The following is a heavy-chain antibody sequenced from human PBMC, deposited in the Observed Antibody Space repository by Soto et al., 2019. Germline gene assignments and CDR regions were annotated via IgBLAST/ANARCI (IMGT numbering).Heavy chain of an antibody. CDR3: TARILTGYTYYYYGMDV. CDR1: GFTFSGSA. J-gene: IGHJ6*02. D-gene: IGHD3-9*01. Sequence: GGSLRLSXAASGFTFSGSAMHWVRQASGKGLEWVGRIRSKANSYATAYAASVKGRFTISRDDSKNTAYLQMNSLKTEDTAVYYCTARILTGYTYYYYGMDVWGQGTTVTVSS. V-gene: IGHV3-73*01. CDR2: IRSKANSYAT.